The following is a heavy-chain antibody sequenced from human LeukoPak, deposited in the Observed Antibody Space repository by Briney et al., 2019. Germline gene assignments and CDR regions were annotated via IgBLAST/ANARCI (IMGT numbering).Heavy chain of an antibody. V-gene: IGHV3-48*03. Sequence: GGSLRLSCAASGFTFSSYEMNWVRQAPGKGLEWVSYISSSGSTIYYADSVKGRFTISRDNAKNLLYLQMNSLRAEDTAVYYCASQGGSSGWYGALGYYYYYGMDVWGQGTTVTVSS. J-gene: IGHJ6*02. CDR1: GFTFSSYE. CDR2: ISSSGSTI. D-gene: IGHD6-19*01. CDR3: ASQGGSSGWYGALGYYYYYGMDV.